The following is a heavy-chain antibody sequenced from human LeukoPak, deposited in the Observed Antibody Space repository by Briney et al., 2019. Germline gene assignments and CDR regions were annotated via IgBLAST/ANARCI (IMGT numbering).Heavy chain of an antibody. J-gene: IGHJ4*02. D-gene: IGHD5-12*01. CDR3: ARDRGYTQDY. V-gene: IGHV3-48*03. CDR1: GFTFSSYE. CDR2: ISSSGTTI. Sequence: PGGSLRLSCAASGFTFSSYEMNWVRQAPGKGLEWVSYISSSGTTIYYADSVKGRFTISRDNAKNSLYLQMDSLRAEDTAVYYCARDRGYTQDYWGQGTLVTVSS.